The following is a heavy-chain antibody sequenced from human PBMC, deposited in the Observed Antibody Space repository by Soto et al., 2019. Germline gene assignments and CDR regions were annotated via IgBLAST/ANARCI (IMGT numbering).Heavy chain of an antibody. V-gene: IGHV3-23*01. CDR2: ISGSGGST. D-gene: IGHD2-21*02. J-gene: IGHJ3*02. Sequence: EVQLLESGGGLVQPGGSLRLSCAASGFTFSSYAMSWVRQAPGKGLEWVSAISGSGGSTYYADSVKGRFTISRDNSKNTLYLQMNSLRAEDTAVYYCAKVAYCSGVCYSKNAFDIWGQGTMVTVS. CDR3: AKVAYCSGVCYSKNAFDI. CDR1: GFTFSSYA.